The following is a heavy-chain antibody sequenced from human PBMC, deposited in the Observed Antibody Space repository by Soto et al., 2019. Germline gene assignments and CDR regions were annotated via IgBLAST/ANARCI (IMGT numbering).Heavy chain of an antibody. V-gene: IGHV3-74*01. J-gene: IGHJ3*02. D-gene: IGHD3-22*01. Sequence: GVSLRLSCAASRFTFSTYWMHWVRQAPGKGLVWVSCINSDGTGTSYADSVKGRITISRDNAKNTLYLQMNSLRSEDTAVYYCAGDSSGYSYDAFDIWGQGTMVTVSS. CDR3: AGDSSGYSYDAFDI. CDR1: RFTFSTYW. CDR2: INSDGTGT.